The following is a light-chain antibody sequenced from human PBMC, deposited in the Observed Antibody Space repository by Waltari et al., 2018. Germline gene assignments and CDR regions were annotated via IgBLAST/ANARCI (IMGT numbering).Light chain of an antibody. CDR1: SSNIGGNT. CDR3: AAWDDSVNAWL. V-gene: IGLV1-44*01. J-gene: IGLJ3*02. CDR2: NNN. Sequence: QPVLIQPPSASGTLGQRVTISYSGSSSNIGGNTVNWYQQFPGAAPKVFIYNNNQRPPGVPVRFLGSKSGTSASLAISGLQSEDEANYYCAAWDDSVNAWLFGGGAKLTVL.